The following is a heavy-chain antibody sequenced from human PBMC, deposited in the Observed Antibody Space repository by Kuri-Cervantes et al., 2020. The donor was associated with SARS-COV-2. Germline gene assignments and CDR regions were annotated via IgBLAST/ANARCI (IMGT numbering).Heavy chain of an antibody. CDR2: IYSGGST. CDR1: GFTVSSNY. D-gene: IGHD3-9*01. V-gene: IGHV3-66*02. Sequence: GESLKISCAASGFTVSSNYMSWVRQAPGKGLEWVSVIYSGGSTYYADSVKGRFTISRDNAKNSLYLQMNSLRAEDTAVYYCARAELRYSSHGAYFDYWGQGTLVTVSS. CDR3: ARAELRYSSHGAYFDY. J-gene: IGHJ4*02.